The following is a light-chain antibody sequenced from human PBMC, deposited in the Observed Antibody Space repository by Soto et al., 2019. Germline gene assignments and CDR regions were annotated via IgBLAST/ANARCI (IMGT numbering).Light chain of an antibody. CDR2: EVT. CDR1: SSDIGGYNY. J-gene: IGLJ1*01. V-gene: IGLV2-14*01. Sequence: QSALTQPASVYGSPGQSITISCTGGSSDIGGYNYVSWFQQHPGKVPKLMIYEVTNRPSGVSNRFSGSKSGSTASLTISGLQAEDEADYYCSSYTSSNTLVFGTGTKVTVL. CDR3: SSYTSSNTLV.